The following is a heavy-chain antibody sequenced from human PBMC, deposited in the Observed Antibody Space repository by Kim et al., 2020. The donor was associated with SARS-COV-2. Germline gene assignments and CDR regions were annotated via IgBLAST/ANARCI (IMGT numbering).Heavy chain of an antibody. J-gene: IGHJ6*02. CDR2: INWNSDTT. CDR1: GVKFDYYA. V-gene: IGHV3-9*01. D-gene: IGHD6-19*01. CDR3: VKGRVAGQRRRGYLYGMDV. Sequence: GGSLRLSCVTSGVKFDYYAMHWVRQAPGKGLEWVSGINWNSDTTAYADSVKGRFTISRDNAKNSLYLQMNSLRADDTALYYCVKGRVAGQRRRGYLYGMDVWGQGTTVTVSS.